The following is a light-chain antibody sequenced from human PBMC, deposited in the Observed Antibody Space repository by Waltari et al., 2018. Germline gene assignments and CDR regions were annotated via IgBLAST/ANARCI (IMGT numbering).Light chain of an antibody. Sequence: VLTQSPGTLSLSPGERATISCRASQRITKKYFAWYQQKPGQAPRLLIYGASSRAAGVPDRFSGSGSGTDFTLTISRLEPEDFAVYYCQQYGSSVMYTFGQGTKLEIK. V-gene: IGKV3-20*01. CDR3: QQYGSSVMYT. J-gene: IGKJ2*01. CDR2: GAS. CDR1: QRITKKY.